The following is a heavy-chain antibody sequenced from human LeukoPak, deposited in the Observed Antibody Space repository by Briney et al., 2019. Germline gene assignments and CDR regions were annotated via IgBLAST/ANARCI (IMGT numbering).Heavy chain of an antibody. V-gene: IGHV1-8*03. J-gene: IGHJ3*02. Sequence: GASVNVSCRASGCTFTSYDINWVRQATGQGREWMGWMSPNSGNTGYAQKFQGRVTITRNTSISTAYMELSSLRSEDTAVYYCARAQYYYDSSDDDAFDIWGQGTMVTVSS. CDR1: GCTFTSYD. CDR3: ARAQYYYDSSDDDAFDI. CDR2: MSPNSGNT. D-gene: IGHD3-22*01.